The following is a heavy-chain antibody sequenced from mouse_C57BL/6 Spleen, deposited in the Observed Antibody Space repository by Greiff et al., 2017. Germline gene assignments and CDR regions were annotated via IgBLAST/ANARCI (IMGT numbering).Heavy chain of an antibody. CDR1: GYTFPSYW. CDR3: ARTPISNYYAMDY. V-gene: IGHV1-64*01. D-gene: IGHD2-5*01. J-gene: IGHJ4*01. CDR2: IHPNSGST. Sequence: QVQLQQPGAELVKPGASVKLSCKASGYTFPSYWMHWVKQRPGQGLEWIGMIHPNSGSTNYNEKFKSKATLTVDKSSSTAYMQLSSLTSEDSAVYYCARTPISNYYAMDYWGQGTSVTVSS.